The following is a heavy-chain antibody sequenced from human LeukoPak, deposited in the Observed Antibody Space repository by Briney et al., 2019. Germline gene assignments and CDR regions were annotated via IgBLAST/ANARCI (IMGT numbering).Heavy chain of an antibody. D-gene: IGHD3-10*01. CDR3: ARALGFGGDAYGMDV. J-gene: IGHJ6*02. V-gene: IGHV3-23*01. CDR2: ITDRGDQT. CDR1: GFTFSTYA. Sequence: GGSLRLSCAASGFTFSTYAMNWVRQAPGKGLEWVSTITDRGDQTFYADSVKGRFTVSRDNSRRKQFLQMNSLRAEDTAIYYCARALGFGGDAYGMDVWGLGTTVTVSS.